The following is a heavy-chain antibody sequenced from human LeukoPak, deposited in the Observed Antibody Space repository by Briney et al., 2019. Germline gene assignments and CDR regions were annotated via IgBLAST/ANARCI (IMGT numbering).Heavy chain of an antibody. CDR1: GFTFSSYW. CDR3: ARGPLYGDYDYYFDY. V-gene: IGHV3-7*01. Sequence: GGSLRLSCAASGFTFSSYWMCWVRQAPGKGLEWVANIKQDGSEKCYVDSVKGRFTISRDNAKNSLYLQMNSLRAEDTAVYYCARGPLYGDYDYYFDYWGQGTLVTVSS. D-gene: IGHD4-17*01. CDR2: IKQDGSEK. J-gene: IGHJ4*02.